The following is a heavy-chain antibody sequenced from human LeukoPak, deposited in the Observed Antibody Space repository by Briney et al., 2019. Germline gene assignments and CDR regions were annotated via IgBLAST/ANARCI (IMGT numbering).Heavy chain of an antibody. CDR3: ARDLSNYYDSSGLDAFDI. V-gene: IGHV1-8*03. Sequence: ASVKVSCKASGYTFTSYDINWARQATGQGLEWMGWMNPNSGNTGYAQKFQGRVTITRNTSISTAYMELSSLRSEDTAVYYCARDLSNYYDSSGLDAFDIWGQGTMVTVSS. CDR1: GYTFTSYD. CDR2: MNPNSGNT. J-gene: IGHJ3*02. D-gene: IGHD3-22*01.